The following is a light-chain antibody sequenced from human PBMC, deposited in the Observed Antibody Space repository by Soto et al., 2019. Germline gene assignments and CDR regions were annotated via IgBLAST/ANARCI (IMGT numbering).Light chain of an antibody. V-gene: IGKV3-15*01. CDR1: QSGSSN. J-gene: IGKJ2*01. Sequence: EIVMTQSPATLSVSPGERATLSCRASQSGSSNLAWYQQKPGQAPRLLIYGESTRATGIPARFSGSGSGTEFTLTISSLQSEDVAVYYCQQYNNWPHTFGQGNKLEIK. CDR2: GES. CDR3: QQYNNWPHT.